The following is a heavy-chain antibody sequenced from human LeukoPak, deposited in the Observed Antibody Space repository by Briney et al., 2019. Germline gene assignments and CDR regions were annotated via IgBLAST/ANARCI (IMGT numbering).Heavy chain of an antibody. J-gene: IGHJ5*02. D-gene: IGHD3-10*01. CDR1: GYSFTSYW. V-gene: IGHV5-51*01. Sequence: LGESLKISXKGSGYSFTSYWIGWVRQRPGKGLEWKGIIYPGDSDTRYSPSFQGQVTISADKSISTAYLQWSSLKASDTAMYYCARQAVRGAYDWFDPWGQGTLVTVSS. CDR3: ARQAVRGAYDWFDP. CDR2: IYPGDSDT.